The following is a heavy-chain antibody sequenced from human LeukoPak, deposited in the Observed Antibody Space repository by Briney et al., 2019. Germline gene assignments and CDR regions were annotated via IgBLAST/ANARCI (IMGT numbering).Heavy chain of an antibody. Sequence: PSENLSLTCSVSGDSISSGSYYWGWIRQPPGKGLEWIGIIYYIGSTYYNPSLKSRVTISVDTSKNQFSLKLSSVTAADTAVYYCARLTYNWNSIGYWGQGTLVTVSS. V-gene: IGHV4-39*01. D-gene: IGHD1-7*01. J-gene: IGHJ4*02. CDR3: ARLTYNWNSIGY. CDR1: GDSISSGSYY. CDR2: IYYIGST.